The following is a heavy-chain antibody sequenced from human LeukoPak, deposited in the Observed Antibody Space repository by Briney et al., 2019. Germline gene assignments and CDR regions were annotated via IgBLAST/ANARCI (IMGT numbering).Heavy chain of an antibody. J-gene: IGHJ3*02. D-gene: IGHD2-2*01. CDR1: GGSISSYY. V-gene: IGHV4-4*07. CDR3: ARFGHRYCSSTSCCPDAFDI. Sequence: PSETLSLTCTVSGGSISSYYWSWIRQPAGKRLEWIGRISSSGSTNYNPSLKSRVTISVDTSKNQFSLKLSSVTAADTAVYYCARFGHRYCSSTSCCPDAFDIWGQGTMVTVSS. CDR2: ISSSGST.